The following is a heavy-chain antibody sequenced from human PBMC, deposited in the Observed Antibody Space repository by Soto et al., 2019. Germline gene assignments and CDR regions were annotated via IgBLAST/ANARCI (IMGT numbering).Heavy chain of an antibody. CDR3: ARFDFGDYRGLDY. V-gene: IGHV4-59*08. Sequence: QVHLQESGPGLVKPSETLSLTCTVSSGSSSGYYWSWIRQPPGKGLECIGYISYIGNTHYNPSLMSRVTISIDTSKNQFSLKVTSVTAAEPAVYYCARFDFGDYRGLDYWGQGTLVTVSS. CDR1: SGSSSGYY. J-gene: IGHJ4*02. CDR2: ISYIGNT. D-gene: IGHD4-17*01.